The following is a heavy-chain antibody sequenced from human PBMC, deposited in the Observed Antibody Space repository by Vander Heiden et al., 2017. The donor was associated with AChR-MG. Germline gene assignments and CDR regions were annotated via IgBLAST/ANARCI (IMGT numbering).Heavy chain of an antibody. Sequence: EVQLVQPGAAVKQPGATVKISCKVSGYTFTAYSTHGVQQAPVKGLEWMGLVDPEDGETRDAEKFQGRVTITADTSTDTAYMELGSLRSEDTAVYYCATVADGVVPAARNYYYGMDVWGQGTTVTVSS. J-gene: IGHJ6*02. D-gene: IGHD2-2*01. V-gene: IGHV1-69-2*01. CDR3: ATVADGVVPAARNYYYGMDV. CDR1: GYTFTAYS. CDR2: VDPEDGET.